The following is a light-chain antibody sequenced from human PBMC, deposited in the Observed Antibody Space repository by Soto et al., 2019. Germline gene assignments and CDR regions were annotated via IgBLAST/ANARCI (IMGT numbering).Light chain of an antibody. V-gene: IGKV1-39*01. CDR3: QQCYSTPYS. CDR1: QSISSC. Sequence: DIQMTQSPSPLSASVGDRVTITCRSSQSISSCCAWYQQKPGKTPQLLIYAASTLQSGVPSRFSGSGSETDFTLSISSLQPEDFATYYCQQCYSTPYSFGQGTKLDIK. J-gene: IGKJ2*01. CDR2: AAS.